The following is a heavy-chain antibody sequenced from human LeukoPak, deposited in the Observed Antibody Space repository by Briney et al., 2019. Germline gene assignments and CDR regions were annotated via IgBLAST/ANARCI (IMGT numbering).Heavy chain of an antibody. D-gene: IGHD6-19*01. CDR1: GGSIDYYY. V-gene: IGHV4-59*01. Sequence: SETLSLTCTVSGGSIDYYYWTWIRQPPGKGLEWIGYIHYSGRTNHNSSLKSRVTISVDTSENQFSLKLRSVTAADTAVYYCARSQWLVHAFDIWGQGTMVTVSS. J-gene: IGHJ3*02. CDR3: ARSQWLVHAFDI. CDR2: IHYSGRT.